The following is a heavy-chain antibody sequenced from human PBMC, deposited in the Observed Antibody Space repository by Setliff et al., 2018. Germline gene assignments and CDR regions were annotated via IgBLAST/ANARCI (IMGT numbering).Heavy chain of an antibody. D-gene: IGHD2-15*01. CDR2: ISGFNGVA. Sequence: VASVKVSCKGSGYIFTSSGISWVRQAPGQGLGWMGWISGFNGVAKYAQNFQDRVTMATDTSTNMAYMELRSLRSDDTAIYFCALTTLSLCRGGNCPNALDIWGQGTLVTFSS. V-gene: IGHV1-18*01. CDR1: GYIFTSSG. J-gene: IGHJ3*02. CDR3: ALTTLSLCRGGNCPNALDI.